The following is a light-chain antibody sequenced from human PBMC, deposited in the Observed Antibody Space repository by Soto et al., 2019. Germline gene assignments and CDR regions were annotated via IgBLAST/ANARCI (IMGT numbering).Light chain of an antibody. CDR1: QTISTY. J-gene: IGKJ1*01. CDR2: DAS. Sequence: DIQITQSPSSLSASVGDRVTITCRASQTISTYLNWYQQKPGKAPRLLIYDASSLLSGVPSRFSGSGSGTDFTLTIASLQPEDFSTYYCQQSDSTPWTLGQGTKVDIK. V-gene: IGKV1-39*01. CDR3: QQSDSTPWT.